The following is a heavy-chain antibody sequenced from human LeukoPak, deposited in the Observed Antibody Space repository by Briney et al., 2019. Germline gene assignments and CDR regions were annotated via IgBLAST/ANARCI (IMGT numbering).Heavy chain of an antibody. CDR2: IYYSGST. D-gene: IGHD5-12*01. CDR1: GGSISSSSYY. V-gene: IGHV4-61*05. Sequence: SETLSLTCTVSGGSISSSSYYWGWIRQPPGKGLEWIGYIYYSGSTNYNPSLKSRVTISVDTSKNQFSLKLSSVTAADTAVYYCARADGGYEFDYWGQGTLVTVSS. J-gene: IGHJ4*02. CDR3: ARADGGYEFDY.